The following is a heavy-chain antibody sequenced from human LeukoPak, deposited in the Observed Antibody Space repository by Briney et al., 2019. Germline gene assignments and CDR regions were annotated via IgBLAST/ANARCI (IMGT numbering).Heavy chain of an antibody. V-gene: IGHV3-73*01. Sequence: PGGSLRLSCAASGFTFSGSAMHWVRQASGKGLEWVGRIRSKANSYATAYAASVKGRFTISRDDSKNTAYLQMNSLRAEDKAVYYCARVEGNIVTTTEGYFDYWGQGTLVTVSS. D-gene: IGHD5-12*01. CDR2: IRSKANSYAT. CDR1: GFTFSGSA. CDR3: ARVEGNIVTTTEGYFDY. J-gene: IGHJ4*02.